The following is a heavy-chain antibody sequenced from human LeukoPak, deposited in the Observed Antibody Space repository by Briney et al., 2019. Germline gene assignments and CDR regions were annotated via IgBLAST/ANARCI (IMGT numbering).Heavy chain of an antibody. CDR3: GRGSYCSGGSCYSYAFDI. Sequence: SETLSLTCTVSGGSISSYYWSWIRQPPGKGLEWIGYIYYSGSTNYNPSLKSRVTISVDTSKNQFSLKLSSVTAADTAVYYCGRGSYCSGGSCYSYAFDIWGQGTMVTVSS. D-gene: IGHD2-15*01. CDR1: GGSISSYY. J-gene: IGHJ3*02. CDR2: IYYSGST. V-gene: IGHV4-59*01.